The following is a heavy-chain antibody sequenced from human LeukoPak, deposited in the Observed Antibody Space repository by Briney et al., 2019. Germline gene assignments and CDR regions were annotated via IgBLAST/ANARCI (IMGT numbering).Heavy chain of an antibody. J-gene: IGHJ4*02. D-gene: IGHD5-18*01. Sequence: GESLKISCKGSGYSFTSYWIGWVRQMPGKGLEWMGIIYPGDSDTRYSPSFQGQVTISADKSISTAYLQWSSLKASDTAMYYCASRGYSYGYPYYFDYWGQGTLVTVSS. CDR2: IYPGDSDT. CDR1: GYSFTSYW. V-gene: IGHV5-51*01. CDR3: ASRGYSYGYPYYFDY.